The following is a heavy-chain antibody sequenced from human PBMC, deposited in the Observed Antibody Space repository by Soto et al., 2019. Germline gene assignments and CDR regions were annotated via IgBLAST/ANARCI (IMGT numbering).Heavy chain of an antibody. Sequence: SETLSLTCAVYGGSFSGYYWSWIRQPPGKGLEWIGEINHSGSTNYNQSLKSRVTISVDTSKNQFSLKLSSVTAADTAVYYCARGYYYYGMDVWGQGTTVTVSS. CDR3: ARGYYYYGMDV. CDR1: GGSFSGYY. J-gene: IGHJ6*02. V-gene: IGHV4-34*01. CDR2: INHSGST.